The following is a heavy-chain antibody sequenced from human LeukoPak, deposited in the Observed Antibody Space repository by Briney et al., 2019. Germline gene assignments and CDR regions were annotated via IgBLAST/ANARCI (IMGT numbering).Heavy chain of an antibody. CDR2: ISGSGGTT. D-gene: IGHD4-23*01. V-gene: IGHV3-23*01. CDR3: ATYYGGNSALGI. J-gene: IGHJ4*02. CDR1: GFTFSSYA. Sequence: AGGSLRLSCAASGFTFSSYAMSWVRQAPGKGLEWVSEISGSGGTTDYADSVKGRFTISRDNSKNTLYLQMNSLRAEDTAVYYCATYYGGNSALGIWGQGTLVTVSS.